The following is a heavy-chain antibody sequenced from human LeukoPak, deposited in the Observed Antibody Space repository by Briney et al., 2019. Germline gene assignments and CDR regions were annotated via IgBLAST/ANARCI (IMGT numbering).Heavy chain of an antibody. CDR2: IYYSGST. CDR3: ARVYSGYGGYWYFDL. Sequence: SETLSLTCTVSGGSVSSGSYYWSWIRQPPGKGLEWIGYIYYSGSTNYNPSLKSRVTISVDTSKNQFSLKLSSVTAADTAVYYCARVYSGYGGYWYFDLWGRGTLVTVSS. V-gene: IGHV4-61*01. CDR1: GGSVSSGSYY. J-gene: IGHJ2*01. D-gene: IGHD5-12*01.